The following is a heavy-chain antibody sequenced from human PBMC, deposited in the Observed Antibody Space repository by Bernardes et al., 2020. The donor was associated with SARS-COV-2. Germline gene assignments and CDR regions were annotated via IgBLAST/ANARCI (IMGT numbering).Heavy chain of an antibody. CDR2: LYSDGDT. D-gene: IGHD2-8*01. J-gene: IGHJ4*02. CDR3: ARARKHDHNGPFQALDY. CDR1: GITVSSDY. V-gene: IGHV3-66*02. Sequence: GGSLRLSCAVSGITVSSDYLTWVRQAPGRGLEWVSLLYSDGDTYYAASVKGRFTISRDNSKNTVYLQLNSLRPDDTALYYCARARKHDHNGPFQALDYWGQGTLVTVSS.